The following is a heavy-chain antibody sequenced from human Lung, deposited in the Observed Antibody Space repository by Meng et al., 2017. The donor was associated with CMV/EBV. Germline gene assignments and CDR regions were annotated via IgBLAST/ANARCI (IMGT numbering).Heavy chain of an antibody. CDR2: ISGSGGST. D-gene: IGHD3-3*01. V-gene: IGHV3-23*01. J-gene: IGHJ4*02. CDR3: AKDRPMYYDFWSGLDY. Sequence: GESLKISCAASGFTCSSYAMSWVRQAPGKGLEWVSAISGSGGSTYYADSVKGRFTISRDNSKNTLYLQMNSLRAEDTAVYYCAKDRPMYYDFWSGLDYWGQGXLVTVSS. CDR1: GFTCSSYA.